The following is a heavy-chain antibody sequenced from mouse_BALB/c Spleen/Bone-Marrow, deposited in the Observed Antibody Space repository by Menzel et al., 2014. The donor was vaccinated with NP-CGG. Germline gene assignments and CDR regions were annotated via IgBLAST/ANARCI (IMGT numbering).Heavy chain of an antibody. D-gene: IGHD2-10*02. V-gene: IGHV1-80*01. CDR3: ARKYGDY. J-gene: IGHJ2*01. Sequence: QVHVKQSGAELVRPGSSVKISCKASGYPFSSYWMNWVKQRPGQGLEWIGQIYPGDGETKYNGKFKGNATLTADKPSSTAYMQLISLTSEDSAVYFCARKYGDYWGQGTTLTVSS. CDR2: IYPGDGET. CDR1: GYPFSSYW.